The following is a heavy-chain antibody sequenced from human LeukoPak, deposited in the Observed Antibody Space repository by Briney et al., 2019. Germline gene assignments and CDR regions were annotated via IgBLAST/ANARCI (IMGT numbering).Heavy chain of an antibody. V-gene: IGHV3-30-3*01. CDR2: ISYDGSNK. CDR1: GLTFSSYA. D-gene: IGHD4-11*01. J-gene: IGHJ4*02. Sequence: PGRSLRLSCAASGLTFSSYAMHWVRQPPGKWLEWVAVISYDGSNKYSADSVKGRFTISRDNSKNTLYLQMNSLRAEDTAVYYCAKSHLPDYSNYGGYWGQGTLVTVSS. CDR3: AKSHLPDYSNYGGY.